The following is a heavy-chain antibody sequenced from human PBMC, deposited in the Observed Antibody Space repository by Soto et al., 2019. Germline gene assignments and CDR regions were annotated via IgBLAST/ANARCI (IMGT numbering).Heavy chain of an antibody. CDR1: GYTFTSYG. V-gene: IGHV1-18*01. J-gene: IGHJ4*02. CDR2: ISAHNGNT. Sequence: QVHLVQSGAEVKKPGASVKVSCKASGYTFTSYGITWVRQAPGQGLEWMGWISAHNGNTDYAQKLQGRVIVNRDTSTSTAYMELRSLRADDTAVYYCARGRYGDYWGQAALVTVSS. D-gene: IGHD1-1*01. CDR3: ARGRYGDY.